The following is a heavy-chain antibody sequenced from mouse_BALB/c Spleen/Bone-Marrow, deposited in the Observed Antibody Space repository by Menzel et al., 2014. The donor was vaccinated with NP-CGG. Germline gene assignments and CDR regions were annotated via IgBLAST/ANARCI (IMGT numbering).Heavy chain of an antibody. D-gene: IGHD2-3*01. CDR1: GYTFTSHW. CDR2: IDPSDSET. Sequence: VKLMESGAELVKPGAPVKLSCKASGYTFTSHWMNWVKQRPGRGLEWIGRIDPSDSETHYNQRFKDKATLTVDKSSSTAYIQLSSLTSEDSAVYYCARSHGYYPYWYFDVWGAGTTVTVSS. J-gene: IGHJ1*01. CDR3: ARSHGYYPYWYFDV. V-gene: IGHV1-69*02.